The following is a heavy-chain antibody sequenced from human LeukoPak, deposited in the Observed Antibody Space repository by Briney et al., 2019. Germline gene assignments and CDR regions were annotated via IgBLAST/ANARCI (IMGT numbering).Heavy chain of an antibody. CDR3: ARDYTATGAMDV. Sequence: GSLRLSCAASGFALSAYWMNWVRQAPGKGLQWLANIKQDGTVQHYVDSVKGRFTISRDNAKNSLFLQMNSLRAEDTALYYCARDYTATGAMDVWGQGTTVTVSS. V-gene: IGHV3-7*01. D-gene: IGHD2-21*02. CDR1: GFALSAYW. CDR2: IKQDGTVQ. J-gene: IGHJ6*02.